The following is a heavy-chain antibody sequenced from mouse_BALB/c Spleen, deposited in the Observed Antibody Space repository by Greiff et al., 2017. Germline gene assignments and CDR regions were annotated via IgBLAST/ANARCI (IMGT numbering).Heavy chain of an antibody. J-gene: IGHJ4*01. D-gene: IGHD2-1*01. V-gene: IGHV1-7*01. CDR2: INPSTGYT. Sequence: VQLQQSGAELAKPGASVKMSCKASGYTFTSYWMHWVKQRPGQGLEWIGYINPSTGYTEYNQKFKDKATLTADKSSSTAHMQLSSLTSEDSAVYYCAREDGNYAMDYWGQGTSVTVSS. CDR3: AREDGNYAMDY. CDR1: GYTFTSYW.